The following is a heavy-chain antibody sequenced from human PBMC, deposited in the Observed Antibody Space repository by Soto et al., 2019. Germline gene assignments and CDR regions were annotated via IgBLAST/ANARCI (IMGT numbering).Heavy chain of an antibody. Sequence: GSLRLSCAAPGFTFSDYYMSWIRQAPGKGLEWVSYISSSGSTIYYADSVKGRFTISRDNAKNSLYLQMNSLRAEDTAVYYCARAKRTFTIFGVAPDAFDIWGQGTMVTVSS. V-gene: IGHV3-11*01. CDR3: ARAKRTFTIFGVAPDAFDI. CDR1: GFTFSDYY. J-gene: IGHJ3*02. D-gene: IGHD3-3*01. CDR2: ISSSGSTI.